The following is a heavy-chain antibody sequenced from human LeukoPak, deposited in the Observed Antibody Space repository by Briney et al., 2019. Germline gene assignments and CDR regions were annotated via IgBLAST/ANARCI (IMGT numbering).Heavy chain of an antibody. V-gene: IGHV3-21*01. Sequence: GGSLRLSCAASGFTFSSYSMNWVRQAPGKGLEWASSISSSSSYIYYADSVKGRFTISRDNAKNSLYLQMNSLRAEDTAVYYCARSPRTKYSYGPGFDYWGQGTLVTVSS. CDR1: GFTFSSYS. CDR3: ARSPRTKYSYGPGFDY. CDR2: ISSSSSYI. J-gene: IGHJ4*02. D-gene: IGHD5-18*01.